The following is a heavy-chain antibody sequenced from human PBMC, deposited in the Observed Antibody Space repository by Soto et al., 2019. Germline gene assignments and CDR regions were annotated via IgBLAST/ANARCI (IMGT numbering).Heavy chain of an antibody. CDR3: ARRGNWNDGYYYYYGMDF. Sequence: GESLKISCKGSGYSFTSYWISWVRQMPGKGLEWMGRIDPSDSYTNYGPSFQGHVTISADKSISTAYLQWSSLKASDTAMYYCARRGNWNDGYYYYYGMDFWGQGTTVTVSS. CDR2: IDPSDSYT. D-gene: IGHD1-1*01. J-gene: IGHJ6*02. CDR1: GYSFTSYW. V-gene: IGHV5-10-1*01.